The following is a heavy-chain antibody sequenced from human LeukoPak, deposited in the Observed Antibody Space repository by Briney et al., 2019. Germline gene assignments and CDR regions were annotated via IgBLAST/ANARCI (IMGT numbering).Heavy chain of an antibody. Sequence: PGGSLRLSCAASGFTFDDYGMSWVRQAPGKGLEWVSGINWNGGSTGYADSVKGRFTISRDNAKNSLYLQMNSLRAEDTALYYCARDHSSYGSGSYHKPTGDFDYWGQGTLVTVSA. V-gene: IGHV3-20*04. CDR1: GFTFDDYG. CDR2: INWNGGST. D-gene: IGHD3-10*01. J-gene: IGHJ4*02. CDR3: ARDHSSYGSGSYHKPTGDFDY.